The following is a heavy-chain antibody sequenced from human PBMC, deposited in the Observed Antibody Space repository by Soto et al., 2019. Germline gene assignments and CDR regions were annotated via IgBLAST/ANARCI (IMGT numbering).Heavy chain of an antibody. CDR1: GFTVGNNY. D-gene: IGHD3-10*01. CDR2: IHRGGST. V-gene: IGHV3-66*01. J-gene: IGHJ4*02. CDR3: ARRANTYGSPFAY. Sequence: GGSLRLSCAASGFTVGNNYMSWVRQAPGKGLEWVSIIHRGGSTSYADSVKGRFTISRDSSKNILYLQINGLTADDTAVYYCARRANTYGSPFAYWGQGALVPVSS.